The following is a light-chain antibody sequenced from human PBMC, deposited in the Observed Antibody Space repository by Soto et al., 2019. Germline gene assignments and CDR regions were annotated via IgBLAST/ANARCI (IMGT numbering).Light chain of an antibody. J-gene: IGKJ1*01. Sequence: EIVMTQSPATLSVPPGERATLSCRPSQSVSINLAWYQQKPGQAPRLLIYGASTRATGIPARFSGSGSGTEFTLTITSLQSEDFAVYYCQQYNTWPRTFGQGTKVEIK. CDR2: GAS. CDR1: QSVSIN. V-gene: IGKV3-15*01. CDR3: QQYNTWPRT.